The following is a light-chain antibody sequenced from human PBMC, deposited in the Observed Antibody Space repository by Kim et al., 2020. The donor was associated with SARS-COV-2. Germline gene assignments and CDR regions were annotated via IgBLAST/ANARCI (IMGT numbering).Light chain of an antibody. J-gene: IGLJ7*01. Sequence: ALGQKVRITCQGDSLRTYYAGWYQQKPGQAPVLVIYDKNNRPSGIPDRFSGSSSGDTASLTITGAQAEDEADYYCNSRDSSGNHWVFGTGTQVTVL. CDR1: SLRTYY. CDR2: DKN. CDR3: NSRDSSGNHWV. V-gene: IGLV3-19*01.